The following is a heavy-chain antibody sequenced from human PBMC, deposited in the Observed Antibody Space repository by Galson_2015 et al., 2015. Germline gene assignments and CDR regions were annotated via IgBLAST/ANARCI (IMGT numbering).Heavy chain of an antibody. J-gene: IGHJ4*02. V-gene: IGHV2-5*02. D-gene: IGHD5-18*01. CDR1: GFSLKTNGVG. Sequence: PALVKPTQTLTLTCTFSGFSLKTNGVGVGWIRQPPGKALEWLAVIYWDDDKRYSPSLKSRLTITKDTSKNQVVLTMTNMDPVDTATYYCAHRLGYSYGRGFDYWGQGGLVTVSS. CDR2: IYWDDDK. CDR3: AHRLGYSYGRGFDY.